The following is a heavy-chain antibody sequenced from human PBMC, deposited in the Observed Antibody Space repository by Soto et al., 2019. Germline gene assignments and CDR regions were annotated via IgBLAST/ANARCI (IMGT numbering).Heavy chain of an antibody. D-gene: IGHD2-15*01. Sequence: SETLSLTCTVSGGSISSSSYYWGWIRQPPGKGQEWIESIYYSGSTYYNPSLKSRVTISVDTSKNQFSLKLSSVTAADTAVYYCARRYGYCSGGSCYSCFDYWGQGTLVTVSS. CDR1: GGSISSSSYY. CDR2: IYYSGST. J-gene: IGHJ4*02. CDR3: ARRYGYCSGGSCYSCFDY. V-gene: IGHV4-39*01.